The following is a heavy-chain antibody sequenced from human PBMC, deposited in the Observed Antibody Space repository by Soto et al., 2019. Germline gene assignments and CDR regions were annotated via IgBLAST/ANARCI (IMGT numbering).Heavy chain of an antibody. D-gene: IGHD3-10*01. Sequence: GGSLRLSCAASGFIFNNYDMHWVRQAAGKGLELVSTIGTAGDTFYSGSVKGRFSISRENAKDSLYLQMNSLRAEGTAVYYCARGGYYGSGSYYRKYYFDYWAQGTLVTVSS. CDR2: IGTAGDT. V-gene: IGHV3-13*01. CDR1: GFIFNNYD. J-gene: IGHJ4*02. CDR3: ARGGYYGSGSYYRKYYFDY.